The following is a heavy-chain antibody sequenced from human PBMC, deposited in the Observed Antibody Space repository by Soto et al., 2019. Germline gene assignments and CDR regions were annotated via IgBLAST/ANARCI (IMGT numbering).Heavy chain of an antibody. Sequence: GGSLRLSCAASGFTFSSYSMNWVRQAPGKGLEWVSSISSSSSYIYYADSVKGRFTISRDNAKNSLYLQMNSLRAEDTAVYYCARDMWNYYFDYWGQGTLVTVSS. D-gene: IGHD1-7*01. CDR2: ISSSSSYI. V-gene: IGHV3-21*01. J-gene: IGHJ4*02. CDR1: GFTFSSYS. CDR3: ARDMWNYYFDY.